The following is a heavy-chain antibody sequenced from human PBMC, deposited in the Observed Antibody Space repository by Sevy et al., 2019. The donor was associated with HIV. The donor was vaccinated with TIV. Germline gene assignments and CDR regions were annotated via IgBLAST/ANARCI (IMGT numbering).Heavy chain of an antibody. Sequence: GGSLRLSCAASGFTFSSCAMSWVRQAPGKGLEWVSGISGSGGTTYYTDSLKGRFTISRDNSKNTLYLQMNSLRAEDTAVYYCAESAGRGDYNQYFDYWGQGTLVTVSS. V-gene: IGHV3-23*01. J-gene: IGHJ4*02. CDR2: ISGSGGTT. CDR3: AESAGRGDYNQYFDY. CDR1: GFTFSSCA. D-gene: IGHD3-9*01.